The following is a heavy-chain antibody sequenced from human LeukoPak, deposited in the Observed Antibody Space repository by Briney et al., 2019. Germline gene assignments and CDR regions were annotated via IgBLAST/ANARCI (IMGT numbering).Heavy chain of an antibody. CDR3: ARRDSGAWYYFDY. V-gene: IGHV5-51*01. CDR1: GYPYTNYW. J-gene: IGHJ4*02. CDR2: IYPSDSDT. D-gene: IGHD1-26*01. Sequence: AGESLEISWKGSGYPYTNYWIAWVRQMPGKGLEWTGIIYPSDSDTRYSPSFQGHVTISADKSINTAYLQWSSLRASDSAMYYCARRDSGAWYYFDYWGQGTLVTVSS.